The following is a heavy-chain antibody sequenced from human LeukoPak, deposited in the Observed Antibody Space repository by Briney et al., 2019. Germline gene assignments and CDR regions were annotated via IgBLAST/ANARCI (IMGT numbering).Heavy chain of an antibody. CDR3: ARPAYSGRSDGFDI. CDR2: IYPGDSDT. D-gene: IGHD1-26*01. CDR1: GYSFTNYW. J-gene: IGHJ3*02. V-gene: IGHV5-51*01. Sequence: GESLKISCKASGYSFTNYWIGWARQMPGKGLEWMGIIYPGDSDTRYSPSFQGQVTISADKSISTAYLQWSSLTASDTAMYYCARPAYSGRSDGFDIWGQGTMVTVSS.